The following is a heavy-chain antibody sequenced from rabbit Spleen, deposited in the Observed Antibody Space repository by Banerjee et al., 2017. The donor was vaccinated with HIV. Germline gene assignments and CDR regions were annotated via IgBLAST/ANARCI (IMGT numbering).Heavy chain of an antibody. CDR2: IYTGNAKS. D-gene: IGHD1-1*01. Sequence: QEHLKESGGGLVQPEGSLTLTCTASGFSFSRSYDMCWVRQAPGKGLEWIACIYTGNAKSYYAGWARGRFTISRTSSTTVTLRMTSLTVADTATYFCARHTTNLWGPGTLVTVS. CDR3: ARHTTNL. CDR1: GFSFSRSYD. J-gene: IGHJ4*01. V-gene: IGHV1S45*01.